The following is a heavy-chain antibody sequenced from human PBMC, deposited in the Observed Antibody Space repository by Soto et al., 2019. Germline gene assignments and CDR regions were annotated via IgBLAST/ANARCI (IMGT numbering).Heavy chain of an antibody. CDR1: GFTFSTYV. V-gene: IGHV3-23*01. D-gene: IGHD7-27*01. CDR2: ISARGSST. Sequence: GGSLRLSCAASGFTFSTYVMTWVLKAPGKGLECDSGISARGSSTYYADSAIGRFTISRDNSKTTRYVQMISLRPVDTAVYSIGSSHWGSRFAHWGQGALVTVSS. CDR3: GSSHWGSRFAH. J-gene: IGHJ4*02.